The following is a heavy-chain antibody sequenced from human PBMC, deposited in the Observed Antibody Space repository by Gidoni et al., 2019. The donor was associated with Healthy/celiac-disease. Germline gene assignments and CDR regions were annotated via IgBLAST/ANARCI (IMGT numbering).Heavy chain of an antibody. CDR3: ARVLTHYDFWSGYYGMDV. Sequence: QVQLQESGPGLVKPSETLSLTCAVSGYSISSGYYWGWLRQPPGKGLEWIGSIYHSGSTYYNPSLKSRVTISVDTSKNQFSLKLSSVAAADTAVYYCARVLTHYDFWSGYYGMDVWGQGTTVTVSS. CDR2: IYHSGST. D-gene: IGHD3-3*01. CDR1: GYSISSGYY. V-gene: IGHV4-38-2*01. J-gene: IGHJ6*02.